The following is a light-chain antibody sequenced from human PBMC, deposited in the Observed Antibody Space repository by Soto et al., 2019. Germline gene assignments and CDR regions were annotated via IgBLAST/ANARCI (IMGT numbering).Light chain of an antibody. Sequence: IQVTQYPSSLSASVGDRVTITCRASQSISSYLNWYQQKPGKAPKLLIYDVSNLESGVPSRFSGSGSGTEFTLIISSLKSDDFATYYCQQYNIYPWTFGQGTKVDIK. CDR2: DVS. CDR3: QQYNIYPWT. V-gene: IGKV1-13*02. J-gene: IGKJ1*01. CDR1: QSISSY.